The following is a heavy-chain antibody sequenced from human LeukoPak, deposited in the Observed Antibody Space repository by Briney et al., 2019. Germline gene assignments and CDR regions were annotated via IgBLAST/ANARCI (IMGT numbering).Heavy chain of an antibody. D-gene: IGHD1-14*01. J-gene: IGHJ4*02. Sequence: GGSLRLSCAASGFTFSSYWMHWVRQVPGKGLVWVARINPGGSSITYADSVKGRFTISKDNAKNTLYLQMDSLRAEDTGVYYCARSNQADDYWGQGTLVTVSS. CDR1: GFTFSSYW. CDR2: INPGGSSI. V-gene: IGHV3-74*01. CDR3: ARSNQADDY.